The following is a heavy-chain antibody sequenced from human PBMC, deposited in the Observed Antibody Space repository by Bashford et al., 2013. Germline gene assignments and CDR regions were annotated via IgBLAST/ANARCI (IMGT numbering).Heavy chain of an antibody. J-gene: IGHJ6*02. D-gene: IGHD3-10*01. CDR2: INAGNGNT. Sequence: ASVKVSCKASGYTFTSYAMHWVRQAPGQRLEWMGWINAGNGNTKYSQNFQGRVTMTRDTSANTASMELTSLRSEDSTVYYCARSTPYGSGSYYGVDVWGQGTTVTVSS. CDR1: GYTFTSYA. V-gene: IGHV1-3*01. CDR3: ARSTPYGSGSYYGVDV.